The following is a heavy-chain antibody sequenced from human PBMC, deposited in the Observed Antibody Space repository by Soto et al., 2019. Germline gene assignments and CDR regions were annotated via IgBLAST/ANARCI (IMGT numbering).Heavy chain of an antibody. CDR1: GFTLEDYA. J-gene: IGHJ5*02. CDR3: AKGQEYSSSATKRLYNWFDP. D-gene: IGHD6-6*01. V-gene: IGHV3-9*01. Sequence: GGSLRLSCAASGFTLEDYAMHWVRQAPGKGLEWVSGISWNSGSIGYADSVKGRFTISRDNAKNSLYLQMNSLRAEDTALYYCAKGQEYSSSATKRLYNWFDPWGQGTLVTVSS. CDR2: ISWNSGSI.